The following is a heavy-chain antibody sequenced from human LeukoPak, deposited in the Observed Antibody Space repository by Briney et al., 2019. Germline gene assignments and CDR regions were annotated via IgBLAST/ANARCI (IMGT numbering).Heavy chain of an antibody. Sequence: ASVKVSCKVSGYTLTELSMHWVRQAPGKGLEWMGGFDPEDGGTIYAQKFQGRVTMTEDTSTDTAYMELSSLRSEDTAVYYCATAIVVVVAATTYFDYWGQGTLVTVSS. V-gene: IGHV1-24*01. CDR1: GYTLTELS. J-gene: IGHJ4*02. CDR2: FDPEDGGT. CDR3: ATAIVVVVAATTYFDY. D-gene: IGHD2-15*01.